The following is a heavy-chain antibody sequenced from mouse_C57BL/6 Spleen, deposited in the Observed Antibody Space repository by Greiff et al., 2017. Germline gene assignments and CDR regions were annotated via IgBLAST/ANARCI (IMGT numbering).Heavy chain of an antibody. V-gene: IGHV1-80*01. J-gene: IGHJ2*01. D-gene: IGHD1-1*01. CDR2: IYPGDGDT. CDR1: GYAFSSYW. Sequence: VQLQESGAELVKPGASVKISCKASGYAFSSYWMNWVKQRPGKGLEWIGQIYPGDGDTNYNGKFKGKATLTADKSSSTAYLRLSSLTSEDSAVYFCARGATVVGDYWGQGTTLTVSS. CDR3: ARGATVVGDY.